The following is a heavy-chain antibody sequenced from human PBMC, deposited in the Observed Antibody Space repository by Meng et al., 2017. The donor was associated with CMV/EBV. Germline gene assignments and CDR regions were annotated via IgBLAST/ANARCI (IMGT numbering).Heavy chain of an antibody. CDR1: SYD. Sequence: SYDISWGRQAPGKRLERRGRIIPILGIANNAQKYKDRDKITADKTTSTAYMELSSLRYEDTAVYYCARGGRAGSGSYPYYYYYGMDVWGQGTMVTVSS. V-gene: IGHV1-69*04. J-gene: IGHJ6*02. CDR2: IIPILGIA. D-gene: IGHD3-10*01. CDR3: ARGGRAGSGSYPYYYYYGMDV.